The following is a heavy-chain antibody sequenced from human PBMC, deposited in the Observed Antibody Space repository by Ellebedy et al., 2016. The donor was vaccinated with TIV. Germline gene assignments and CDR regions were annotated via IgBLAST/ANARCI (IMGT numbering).Heavy chain of an antibody. CDR1: GGSISSRSYY. CDR3: TRGGTSYSDY. V-gene: IGHV4-39*07. J-gene: IGHJ4*02. CDR2: IYYSGST. Sequence: SETLSLTCTVSGGSISSRSYYWGWIRQPPGKGLEWIGSIYYSGSTHYNPSLKSRVTISVDTSKNQFSLKLNSVTAADTAMYYCTRGGTSYSDYWGQGTLVTVSS. D-gene: IGHD1-1*01.